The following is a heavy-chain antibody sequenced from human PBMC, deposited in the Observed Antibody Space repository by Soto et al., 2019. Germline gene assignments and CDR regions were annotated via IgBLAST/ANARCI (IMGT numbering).Heavy chain of an antibody. CDR1: GGSISSSSYY. Sequence: PSETLSLTCTVSGGSISSSSYYWGWIRQPPGKGLEWIGSIYYSGSTYYNPSLKSRVTISVDTSKNQFSLKLSSVAAADTAVYYCARPQSLGELSFRLSGVWDVWGIGTTVTDSS. CDR2: IYYSGST. D-gene: IGHD3-16*02. CDR3: ARPQSLGELSFRLSGVWDV. J-gene: IGHJ6*04. V-gene: IGHV4-39*01.